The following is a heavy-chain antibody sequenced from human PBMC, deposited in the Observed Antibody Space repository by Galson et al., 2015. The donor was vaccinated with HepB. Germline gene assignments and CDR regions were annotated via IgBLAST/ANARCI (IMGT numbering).Heavy chain of an antibody. D-gene: IGHD5-18*01. J-gene: IGHJ4*02. CDR1: GFTVSNNY. V-gene: IGHV3-53*01. CDR3: AIARVDTFSDY. Sequence: SLRLSCAASGFTVSNNYMTWVHQAPGKGLEWVSVISSGGSTYYADSVKGRFTISRDNSKNTLYLQMNSLRAEDTAVYYCAIARVDTFSDYWGQGTLVTVSS. CDR2: ISSGGST.